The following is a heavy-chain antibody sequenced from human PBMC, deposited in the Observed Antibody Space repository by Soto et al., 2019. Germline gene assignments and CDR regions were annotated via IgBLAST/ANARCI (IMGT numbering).Heavy chain of an antibody. CDR2: IDHSDSYT. CDR1: GYSFTSYW. J-gene: IGHJ5*02. Sequence: GESLKISCKGSGYSFTSYWISWVRQMPGKGLEWMGRIDHSDSYTNYSPSFQGHVTISADKSISTAYLQWSSLKAADTAMYYCARQSEISSWYSPNGFDPWGQGTLVTVSS. V-gene: IGHV5-10-1*01. D-gene: IGHD6-13*01. CDR3: ARQSEISSWYSPNGFDP.